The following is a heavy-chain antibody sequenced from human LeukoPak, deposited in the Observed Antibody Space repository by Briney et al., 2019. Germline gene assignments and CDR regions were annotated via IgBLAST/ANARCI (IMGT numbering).Heavy chain of an antibody. CDR2: ISSSGGST. D-gene: IGHD3-10*01. Sequence: GGSLRLSCAASGFAFSRYVMHWVRQTPGKGLEDVSTISSSGGSTYYANSVKGRFTISRDNSKNKLYLQMGSLRTEDMAVYYCTRVLSYGSGRFSFDYWGQGTLVTVSS. J-gene: IGHJ4*02. CDR1: GFAFSRYV. V-gene: IGHV3-64*01. CDR3: TRVLSYGSGRFSFDY.